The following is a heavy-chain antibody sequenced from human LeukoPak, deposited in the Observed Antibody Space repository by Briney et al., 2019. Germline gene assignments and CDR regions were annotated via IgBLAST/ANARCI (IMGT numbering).Heavy chain of an antibody. CDR3: ARAVSHYYDSSGYYYASWFDP. D-gene: IGHD3-22*01. Sequence: GGSLRLSCAASGFTFSSYWMSWVRQAPGKGLEWVANIKQDGSEKYYVDSVKGRFTISRDNAKNSLHLQMNSLRAEDTAVYYCARAVSHYYDSSGYYYASWFDPWGQGTLVTVSS. V-gene: IGHV3-7*01. CDR2: IKQDGSEK. J-gene: IGHJ5*02. CDR1: GFTFSSYW.